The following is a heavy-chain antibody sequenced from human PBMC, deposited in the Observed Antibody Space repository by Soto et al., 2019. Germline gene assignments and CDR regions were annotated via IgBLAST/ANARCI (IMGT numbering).Heavy chain of an antibody. V-gene: IGHV4-59*08. CDR3: ARARYATDFDY. J-gene: IGHJ4*02. CDR1: VDSISSYY. CDR2: IYYSGST. D-gene: IGHD3-16*01. Sequence: PSETLSLTCSVSVDSISSYYLSWIRQPPGKGLEWIGYIYYSGSTNYNPSLKSRVTISVDTSKNQFSLKLSSVTAADTAVYYCARARYATDFDYWGQGTLVTVSS.